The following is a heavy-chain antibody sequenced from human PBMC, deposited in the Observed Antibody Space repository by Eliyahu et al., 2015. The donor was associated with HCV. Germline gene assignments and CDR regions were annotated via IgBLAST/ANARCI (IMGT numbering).Heavy chain of an antibody. V-gene: IGHV1-46*01. D-gene: IGHD3-16*01. CDR3: ARGQHEGGPFDI. CDR1: GYTFTSYX. J-gene: IGHJ3*02. Sequence: QVQLVQSGAEVXKPGASVKVSCKASGYTFTSYXMHWVRQAPGQGLEWMGIINPSGGSTSFAQKFQGRVTMTRDTSTSTVYMELSSLRSEDTAMYYCARGQHEGGPFDIWGQGTMVTVSS. CDR2: INPSGGST.